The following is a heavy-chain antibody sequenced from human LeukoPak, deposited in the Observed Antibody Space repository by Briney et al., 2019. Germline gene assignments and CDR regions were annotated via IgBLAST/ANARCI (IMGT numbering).Heavy chain of an antibody. CDR2: IYYSGST. Sequence: PSEALSLTCTVSGGSISSSNYYWGWIRQPPGKGLEWIGSIYYSGSTYYNPSLKSRVTISVDTSKNQFSLKLSSVTAADTAVYYCARRPEAYCGGDCLFDYWGQGTLVTVSS. J-gene: IGHJ4*02. V-gene: IGHV4-39*01. CDR3: ARRPEAYCGGDCLFDY. D-gene: IGHD2-21*01. CDR1: GGSISSSNYY.